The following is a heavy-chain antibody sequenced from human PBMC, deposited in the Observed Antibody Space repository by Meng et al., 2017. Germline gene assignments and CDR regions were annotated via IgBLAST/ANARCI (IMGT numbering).Heavy chain of an antibody. V-gene: IGHV3-23*01. CDR3: AKAVTYYYDSSVYYPTYYFDY. J-gene: IGHJ4*02. CDR1: GFTFSSSA. CDR2: ISGSGGST. D-gene: IGHD3-22*01. Sequence: GESLKISCAASGFTFSSSAMSWVRQAPRKGLEWVSAISGSGGSTYYADSVKGRFTISSTNSKNTLYLQMNSLRAEGTAVYYCAKAVTYYYDSSVYYPTYYFDYWGQGTLVTVSS.